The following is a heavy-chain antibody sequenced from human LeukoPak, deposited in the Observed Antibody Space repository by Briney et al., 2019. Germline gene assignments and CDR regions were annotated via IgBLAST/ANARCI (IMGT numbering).Heavy chain of an antibody. CDR3: ALLADKYSYDSSGYPDAFDI. J-gene: IGHJ3*02. D-gene: IGHD3-22*01. CDR2: ISGSTPYI. CDR1: RFTFNGYS. Sequence: GGSLRLSCAASRFTFNGYSMNWVRQAPGKGLEWDSSISGSTPYIYYADSVKGRFTISRDNAKNSLYLQMNSLRAEDTAMYYCALLADKYSYDSSGYPDAFDIWGQGTMVTVSS. V-gene: IGHV3-21*01.